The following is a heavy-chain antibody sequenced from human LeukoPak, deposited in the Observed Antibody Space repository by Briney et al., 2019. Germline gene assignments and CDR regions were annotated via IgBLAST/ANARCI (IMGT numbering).Heavy chain of an antibody. CDR2: IKSKTAGGTT. J-gene: IGHJ4*02. Sequence: PGGSLRLSCAASGFTFSSYAMSWVRQAPGKGLEWVGRIKSKTAGGTTDYAAPVKGRFTISRDDSRNTLYLQMNSLKIEDTAVYYCTTDGVVVPAVDYWGQGTLVTVSS. D-gene: IGHD2-2*01. V-gene: IGHV3-15*01. CDR3: TTDGVVVPAVDY. CDR1: GFTFSSYA.